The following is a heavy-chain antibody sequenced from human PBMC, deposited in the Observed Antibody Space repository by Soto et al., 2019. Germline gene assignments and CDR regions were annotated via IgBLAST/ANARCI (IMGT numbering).Heavy chain of an antibody. CDR2: MNPNSGNT. Sequence: QVQLVQSGAEVKKPGASVKVSCKASGYTFTSYDINCVRQATGQDLEWMGWMNPNSGNTGYAQKVQGRVTMTRNTSIDTAYRELRSLRSEAAAVYYCTRGRPTTMVRGLGRRGYYMDVWGKGTTVTVSS. V-gene: IGHV1-8*01. J-gene: IGHJ6*03. CDR3: TRGRPTTMVRGLGRRGYYMDV. CDR1: GYTFTSYD. D-gene: IGHD3-10*01.